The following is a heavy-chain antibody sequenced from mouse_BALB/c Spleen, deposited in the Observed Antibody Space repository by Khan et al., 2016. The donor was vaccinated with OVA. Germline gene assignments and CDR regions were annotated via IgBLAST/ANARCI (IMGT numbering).Heavy chain of an antibody. CDR3: ARDRIDY. CDR1: GYTCTSYW. J-gene: IGHJ2*01. V-gene: IGHV1-7*01. CDR2: INPTSGYT. Sequence: VQLQQSGAELAKPGASVKMSCKASGYTCTSYWMHWIKQRPGQGMEWIGYINPTSGYTDYNQKFKDKATLTADKSSSTAYMQLSSLTSDDSAVYYCARDRIDYWGQGTALTVSS.